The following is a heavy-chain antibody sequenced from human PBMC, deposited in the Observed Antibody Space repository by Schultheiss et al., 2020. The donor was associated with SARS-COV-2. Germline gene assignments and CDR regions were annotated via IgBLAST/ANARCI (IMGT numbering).Heavy chain of an antibody. CDR2: ISSSSSYI. V-gene: IGHV3-21*01. D-gene: IGHD6-19*01. CDR3: ASDREWLAAFDI. CDR1: GFTFSSYS. J-gene: IGHJ3*02. Sequence: GGSLRLSCAASGFTFSSYSMNWVRQAPGKGLEWVSSISSSSSYIYYADSVKGQFTISRDNAKNSLYLQMKSLRADDTAVYYCASDREWLAAFDIWGQGTMVTVSS.